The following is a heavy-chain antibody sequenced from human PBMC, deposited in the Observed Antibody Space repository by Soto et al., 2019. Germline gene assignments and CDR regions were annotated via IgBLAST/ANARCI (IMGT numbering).Heavy chain of an antibody. CDR1: GFSFADYA. Sequence: VQLVESGGGLVQPGRSLRLSCAASGFSFADYAMHWVRQAPGKGLERVSGISWNSGSIGYADSVKGRFTISRDTAKNSLYLQMNSLRAEDTALYYCAKDGVPRELEWRYYCYMDVWGKGTTVTVSS. D-gene: IGHD3-3*01. J-gene: IGHJ6*03. CDR2: ISWNSGSI. V-gene: IGHV3-9*01. CDR3: AKDGVPRELEWRYYCYMDV.